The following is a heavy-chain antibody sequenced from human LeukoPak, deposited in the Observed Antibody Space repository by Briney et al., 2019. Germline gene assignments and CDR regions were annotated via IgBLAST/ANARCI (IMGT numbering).Heavy chain of an antibody. Sequence: GGSLRLSCTASGFTFGDYTMNWVRQAPGKGLEWVGFIRSKAYGGTTEYAASVKGRFIISRDDSKSIAYLQMNSLKTEDTAVYYCTRDLCSSTSCPDYWGQGTLVTVSS. V-gene: IGHV3-49*04. CDR1: GFTFGDYT. D-gene: IGHD2-2*01. CDR2: IRSKAYGGTT. CDR3: TRDLCSSTSCPDY. J-gene: IGHJ4*02.